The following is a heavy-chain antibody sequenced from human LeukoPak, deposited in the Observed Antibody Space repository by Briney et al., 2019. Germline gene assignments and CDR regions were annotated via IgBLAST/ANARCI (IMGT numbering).Heavy chain of an antibody. CDR3: ARVGLHCSGGSCYDY. CDR2: INSGGSGT. CDR1: GFNFASYW. J-gene: IGHJ4*02. V-gene: IGHV3-74*01. D-gene: IGHD2-15*01. Sequence: GGSLRLSCAASGFNFASYWMHWVRQTPGKGLVWVSRINSGGSGTSYADSVEGRFTISRDNAKNTLYLQMNSLRAEDTAVYYCARVGLHCSGGSCYDYWGQGTLVTVSS.